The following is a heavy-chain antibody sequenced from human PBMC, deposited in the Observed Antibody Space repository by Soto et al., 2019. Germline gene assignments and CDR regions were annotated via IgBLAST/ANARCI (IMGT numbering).Heavy chain of an antibody. D-gene: IGHD6-13*01. Sequence: QVQLVQSGAEVKKPGASVKVSCEASGYTFSSYGISWVRQAPGQGFEWMGWISGYNSITRYAQKFQGRVTMTTDTSTSTAYMELRSLTSDDTAVYYSARACGSKDYWGQGTLVTVSS. J-gene: IGHJ4*02. CDR3: ARACGSKDY. V-gene: IGHV1-18*01. CDR1: GYTFSSYG. CDR2: ISGYNSIT.